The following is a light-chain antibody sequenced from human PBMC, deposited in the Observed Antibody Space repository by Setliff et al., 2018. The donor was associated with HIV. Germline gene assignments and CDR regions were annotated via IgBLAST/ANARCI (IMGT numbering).Light chain of an antibody. CDR3: CAYAGDSISI. CDR2: EDN. V-gene: IGLV2-23*01. J-gene: IGLJ2*01. Sequence: QSALTQPASVSGSPGQLITISCTGTSSDVGSYNLVSWYQQYSGKAPQLMIFEDNKRPSGVSNRFSGSKSGNTASLTISGLQAEDEADHYCCAYAGDSISIFGGGTKVTVL. CDR1: SSDVGSYNL.